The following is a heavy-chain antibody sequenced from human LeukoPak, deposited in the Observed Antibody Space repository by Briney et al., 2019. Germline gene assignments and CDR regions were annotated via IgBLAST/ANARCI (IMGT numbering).Heavy chain of an antibody. CDR3: ARGTTSIDY. J-gene: IGHJ4*02. CDR2: MNPNSGNT. CDR1: GYTFTSYD. D-gene: IGHD1-26*01. Sequence: ASVKVSCKASGYTFTSYDINWVRQATGQGLEWVGFMNPNSGNTGYAQKFQGRVTITRNTSISTAYMELSSLRSEDTAVYYCARGTTSIDYWGQGALVTVSS. V-gene: IGHV1-8*03.